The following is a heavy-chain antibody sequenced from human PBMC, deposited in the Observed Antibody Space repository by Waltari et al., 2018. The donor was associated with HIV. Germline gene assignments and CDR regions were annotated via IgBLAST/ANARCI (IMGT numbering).Heavy chain of an antibody. CDR2: IKQDGSEK. CDR3: ARGGFYGSGSKVN. CDR1: GFTFSSYW. J-gene: IGHJ4*02. Sequence: EVQLVESGGGLVQPGGSLRLSCAASGFTFSSYWMSWDRQAPGKGLEWVANIKQDGSEKYYVDSVNGRFTISRDNAENSLYLQMNSLRAEDTAVYYCARGGFYGSGSKVNWGQGTLVTVSS. D-gene: IGHD3-10*01. V-gene: IGHV3-7*04.